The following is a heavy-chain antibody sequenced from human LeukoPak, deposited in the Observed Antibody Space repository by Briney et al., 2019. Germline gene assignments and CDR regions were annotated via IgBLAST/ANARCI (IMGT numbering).Heavy chain of an antibody. CDR2: IHDSGST. J-gene: IGHJ4*02. D-gene: IGHD2-15*01. Sequence: SQTLSLTCTVSGGSISSGGYYWSWIRQHPGKGLEWIGYIHDSGSTYYNPSLKSRVTISVDTSKSQFSLKLTSVTAADTAVYYCARGWRYNFDHWGQGTLVTVSS. CDR1: GGSISSGGYY. CDR3: ARGWRYNFDH. V-gene: IGHV4-31*03.